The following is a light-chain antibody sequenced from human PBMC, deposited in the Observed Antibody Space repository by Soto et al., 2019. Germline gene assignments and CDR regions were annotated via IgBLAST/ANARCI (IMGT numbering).Light chain of an antibody. CDR2: EVS. CDR3: SSYEGSNNLV. V-gene: IGLV2-8*01. CDR1: SSDVGGYNF. Sequence: QSALTQPPSASGSPGQSVTISCTGTSSDVGGYNFVSWYQQHTGKAPKLMIYEVSKRPSGVHDRFSGSKSGNTASLTVSGLQAEDESDYHCSSYEGSNNLVFGGGTKRTVL. J-gene: IGLJ2*01.